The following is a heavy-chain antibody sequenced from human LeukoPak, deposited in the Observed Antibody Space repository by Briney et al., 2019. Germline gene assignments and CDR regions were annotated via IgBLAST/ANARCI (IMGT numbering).Heavy chain of an antibody. D-gene: IGHD4-11*01. CDR3: ATYSILNAREFRY. CDR2: VQHIGGET. CDR1: GFTFSNSC. V-gene: IGHV3-7*01. J-gene: IGHJ1*01. Sequence: RGSLRLSCAGSGFTFSNSCMGWVRQAPGKGLEWVANVQHIGGETYYVDSVKGRFTISRDNAKNSVYLQMNSLGADDTAVYYCATYSILNAREFRYWGQGTLVTVTS.